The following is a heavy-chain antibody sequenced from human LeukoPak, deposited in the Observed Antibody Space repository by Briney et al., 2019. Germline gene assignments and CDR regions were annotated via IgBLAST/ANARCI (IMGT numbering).Heavy chain of an antibody. Sequence: ASVKVSCKASGYTFTSYGISWVRQAPGQGLEWMGWISAYNGNTNYAQKLQGRVTMTTDTSTSTAYMELRSLRSDDTAVYYCARDTLRAPADYYYHYYMDVWGKGTTVTVSS. CDR1: GYTFTSYG. D-gene: IGHD3-16*01. CDR2: ISAYNGNT. J-gene: IGHJ6*03. V-gene: IGHV1-18*01. CDR3: ARDTLRAPADYYYHYYMDV.